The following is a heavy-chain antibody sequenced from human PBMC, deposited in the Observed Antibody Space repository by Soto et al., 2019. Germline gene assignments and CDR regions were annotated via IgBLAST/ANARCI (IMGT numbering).Heavy chain of an antibody. CDR2: IYWDDDK. D-gene: IGHD3-16*01. Sequence: QITLKESGPPLVKPTQTLTLTCTFSGFSLSTSGVGVGWIRQPPGKALEWLALIYWDDDKRYSPSLKSRLTTPKNPPKTQVVFTITNMDPVDTATYYCAHSLYDSVWGTTWFAPWAQGPLVPVPP. V-gene: IGHV2-5*02. CDR1: GFSLSTSGVG. CDR3: AHSLYDSVWGTTWFAP. J-gene: IGHJ5*02.